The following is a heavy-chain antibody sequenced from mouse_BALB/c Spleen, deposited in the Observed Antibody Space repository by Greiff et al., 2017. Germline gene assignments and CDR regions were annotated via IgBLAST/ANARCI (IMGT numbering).Heavy chain of an antibody. CDR2: IYPSDSYT. V-gene: IGHV1-69*02. CDR3: TRSITSWYFDV. CDR1: GYTFTSYW. J-gene: IGHJ1*01. Sequence: QVQLQQSGAELVRPGASVKLSCKASGYTFTSYWINWVKQRPGQGLEWIGNIYPSDSYTNYNQKFKDKATLTVDKSSSTAYMQLSSPTSEDSAVYYCTRSITSWYFDVWGAGTTVTVSS. D-gene: IGHD1-1*01.